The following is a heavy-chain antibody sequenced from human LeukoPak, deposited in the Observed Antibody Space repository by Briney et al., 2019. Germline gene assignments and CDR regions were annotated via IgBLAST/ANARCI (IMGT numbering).Heavy chain of an antibody. CDR1: EFTVRRNY. J-gene: IGHJ4*02. Sequence: PGGSLRLSCTASEFTVRRNYMLWARQAPGKGLEWVSLIFSNGDTHYADSVKGRFTISRDTSKNTVSLQMNSLRVEDTAMYYCTRDQMNYWGQGTLVTVSS. V-gene: IGHV3-53*01. CDR3: TRDQMNY. D-gene: IGHD5-24*01. CDR2: IFSNGDT.